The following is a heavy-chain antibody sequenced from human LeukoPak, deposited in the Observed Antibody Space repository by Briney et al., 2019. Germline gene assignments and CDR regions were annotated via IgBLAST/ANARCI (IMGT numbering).Heavy chain of an antibody. CDR2: ISAYNGNT. CDR1: GYTFTSYG. V-gene: IGHV1-18*01. Sequence: GSVKVSCKASGYTFTSYGISWVRQAPGQGLEWMGWISAYNGNTNYAQKLQGRVTMTTDTSTSTAYMELRSLRSDDTAVYYCARDPLRFLEWDEGFDPWGQGTLVTVSS. J-gene: IGHJ5*02. CDR3: ARDPLRFLEWDEGFDP. D-gene: IGHD3-3*01.